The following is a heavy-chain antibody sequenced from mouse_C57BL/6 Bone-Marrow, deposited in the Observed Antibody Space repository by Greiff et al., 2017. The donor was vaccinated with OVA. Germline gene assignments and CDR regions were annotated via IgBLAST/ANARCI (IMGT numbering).Heavy chain of an antibody. CDR3: ARSAIYYGYIAY. V-gene: IGHV14-4*01. J-gene: IGHJ3*01. D-gene: IGHD2-2*01. CDR1: GFNIQDDY. Sequence: EVKLQESGAELVRPGASVKLSCTASGFNIQDDYMHWVKQRPEQGLEWIGWIDPENGDTEYASKFQGKATITADTSSNTAYLQLSSLTSEDTAVYFCARSAIYYGYIAYWGQGTLVTVSA. CDR2: IDPENGDT.